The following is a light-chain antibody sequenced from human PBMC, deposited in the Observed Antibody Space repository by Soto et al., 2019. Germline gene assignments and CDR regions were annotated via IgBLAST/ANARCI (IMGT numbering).Light chain of an antibody. Sequence: IQLTQSPSFLSASLGDRVTITCRASQGISSYLAWFQQKPGRAPNLLIYGASTLQSGVPSRFRGSGSGTDFTLTISNLQPEDFATYYCQQLNAYPLTFGQGTRLEIK. J-gene: IGKJ5*01. CDR3: QQLNAYPLT. V-gene: IGKV1-9*01. CDR2: GAS. CDR1: QGISSY.